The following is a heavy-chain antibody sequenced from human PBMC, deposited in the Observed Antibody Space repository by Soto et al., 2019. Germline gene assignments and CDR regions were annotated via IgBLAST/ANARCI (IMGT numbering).Heavy chain of an antibody. J-gene: IGHJ4*02. D-gene: IGHD2-2*01. CDR3: ARSRTFFRPRDYFDY. Sequence: GGSLRLSCVAPGFSFSSYSMNWVRQAPGKGLAWVSYISSSSSTIYYADSVKGRFTISRDNAKNSLYLQMNSLRDEDTAVYYCARSRTFFRPRDYFDYWGQGTLVTVSS. CDR1: GFSFSSYS. CDR2: ISSSSSTI. V-gene: IGHV3-48*02.